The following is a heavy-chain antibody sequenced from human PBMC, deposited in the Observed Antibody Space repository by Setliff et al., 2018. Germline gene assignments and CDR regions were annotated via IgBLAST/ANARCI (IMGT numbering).Heavy chain of an antibody. CDR1: GGTFSSYA. D-gene: IGHD3-10*01. CDR2: IIPIFGTA. CDR3: ARGSYYYGSGSYYSV. V-gene: IGHV1-69*06. J-gene: IGHJ4*02. Sequence: SVKVSCKASGGTFSSYAISWVRQAPGQGLEWMGGIIPIFGTANYAQKFQGRVTITADKSTSTAYMELSSLRSENTAVYYCARGSYYYGSGSYYSVWGQGTLVTVSS.